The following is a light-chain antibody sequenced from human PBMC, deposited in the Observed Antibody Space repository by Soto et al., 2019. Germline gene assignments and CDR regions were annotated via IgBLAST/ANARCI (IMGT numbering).Light chain of an antibody. Sequence: QSVLTQPASVSGSPGQSITISCTGTSSDVGGYNYVSWYQHHPGKAPKLIIYDDTNRPSGVSNPFSGSKSGNTASLTISGLQPEDEADYYCSSYTTSNTRQMVFGTGTKVTVL. CDR1: SSDVGGYNY. V-gene: IGLV2-14*03. CDR2: DDT. CDR3: SSYTTSNTRQMV. J-gene: IGLJ1*01.